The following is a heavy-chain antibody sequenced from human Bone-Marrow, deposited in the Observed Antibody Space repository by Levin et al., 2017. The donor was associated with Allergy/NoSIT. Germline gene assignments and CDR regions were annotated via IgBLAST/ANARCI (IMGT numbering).Heavy chain of an antibody. CDR2: IRTYNGDT. CDR1: GYTFTNYN. CDR3: VRDAEGFYF. Sequence: ASVKVSCKASGYTFTNYNIIWVRQAPGQDLEWMGWIRTYNGDTKYPQKIQGRVTLTSDTSTTTAFMELTSLTPDDTAVYFCVRDAEGFYFWGQGTLVTVSS. J-gene: IGHJ4*02. V-gene: IGHV1-18*01.